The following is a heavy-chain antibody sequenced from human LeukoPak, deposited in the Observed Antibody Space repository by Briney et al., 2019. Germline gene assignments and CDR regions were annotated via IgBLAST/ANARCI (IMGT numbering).Heavy chain of an antibody. J-gene: IGHJ5*02. CDR2: IYYSGST. D-gene: IGHD3-3*01. V-gene: IGHV4-39*01. CDR3: ASTYYDFWSGSSRQGVDP. CDR1: GGSISSSSYY. Sequence: SETLSLTCTASGGSISSSSYYWGWIRQPPGKGLEWIGSIYYSGSTYYNPSLKSRVTISVDTSKNQFSLKLSSVTAADTAVYYCASTYYDFWSGSSRQGVDPWGQGTLVTVSS.